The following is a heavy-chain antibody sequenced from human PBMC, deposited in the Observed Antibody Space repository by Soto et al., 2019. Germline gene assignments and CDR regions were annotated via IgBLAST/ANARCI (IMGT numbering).Heavy chain of an antibody. D-gene: IGHD3-9*01. CDR2: IYHSGST. J-gene: IGHJ4*02. Sequence: SETLSLTCAVSGGSISSGGYSWSWIRQPPGKGLEWIGYIYHSGSTYYNPSLKSRVTISVDRSKNQFSLKLSSVTAADTAVYYCARGTYDILTGYAPADFDYWGQGTLVTVS. CDR1: GGSISSGGYS. CDR3: ARGTYDILTGYAPADFDY. V-gene: IGHV4-30-2*01.